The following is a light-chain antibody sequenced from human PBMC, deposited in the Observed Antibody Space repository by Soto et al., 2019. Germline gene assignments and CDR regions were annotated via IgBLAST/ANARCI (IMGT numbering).Light chain of an antibody. J-gene: IGLJ1*01. Sequence: QSALTQPPSVSGSPGQSVTISCTGTSTDFVSYNRVSWYQQPPGTAPKLIIYEASNRPSGVPGRFSGSKSGNTASLTISGLQAADEADYYCGAWDTSLTVYVFGSGTKLTVL. CDR2: EAS. CDR3: GAWDTSLTVYV. CDR1: STDFVSYNR. V-gene: IGLV2-18*01.